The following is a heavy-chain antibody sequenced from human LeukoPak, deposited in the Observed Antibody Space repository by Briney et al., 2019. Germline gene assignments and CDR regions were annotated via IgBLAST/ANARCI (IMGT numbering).Heavy chain of an antibody. Sequence: GSLRLSCAASGFTFDDYGMSWVRQAPGKGLEWVSGINWNGGSTGYADSVRGRFAISRDNAKNFLYLQMNSLRAEDTAVYYCARTYYDILTGYNPYFDYWGQGILVTVSS. V-gene: IGHV3-20*04. D-gene: IGHD3-9*01. CDR3: ARTYYDILTGYNPYFDY. J-gene: IGHJ4*02. CDR1: GFTFDDYG. CDR2: INWNGGST.